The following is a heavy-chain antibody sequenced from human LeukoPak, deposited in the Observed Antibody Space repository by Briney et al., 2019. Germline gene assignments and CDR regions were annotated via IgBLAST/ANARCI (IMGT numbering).Heavy chain of an antibody. CDR2: IYYSGST. J-gene: IGHJ4*02. Sequence: SETLSLTCTVSGGSISSYYWSWIRQPPGKGLEWIGNIYYSGSTNYNPSLKSRVTISVDTSMNQFSLKLSSVAAADTAEYYCARHAVYDVSGSWGFDYWGQGTLVTVSS. D-gene: IGHD3-10*01. CDR1: GGSISSYY. CDR3: ARHAVYDVSGSWGFDY. V-gene: IGHV4-59*08.